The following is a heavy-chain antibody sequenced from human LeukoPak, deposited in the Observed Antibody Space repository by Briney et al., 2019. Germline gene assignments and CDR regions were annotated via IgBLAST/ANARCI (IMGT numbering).Heavy chain of an antibody. D-gene: IGHD6-13*01. CDR1: GFTFNIYA. Sequence: PGGSLRLSCAASGFTFNIYAVNWVRQAPGKGLEWVSSISSSSSYIYYADSVKGRFTISRDNAKNSLYLQMNSLRAEDTAVYYCARDRIAAAVSTAFDYWGQGTLVTVSS. J-gene: IGHJ4*02. V-gene: IGHV3-21*01. CDR2: ISSSSSYI. CDR3: ARDRIAAAVSTAFDY.